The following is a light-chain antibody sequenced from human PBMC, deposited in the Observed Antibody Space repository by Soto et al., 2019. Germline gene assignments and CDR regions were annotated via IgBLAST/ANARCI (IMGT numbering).Light chain of an antibody. CDR2: GAS. J-gene: IGKJ1*01. CDR1: QSVNAN. CDR3: QQYNTWLWT. V-gene: IGKV3-15*01. Sequence: EVLMTQSPAPLSVSPGERATLSCRASQSVNANLAWYQQKPGQAPMRLIHGASNRATGIPARFSGSGFGTELMLNISSLQSEDFAVYYCQQYNTWLWTCGQGTKVEI.